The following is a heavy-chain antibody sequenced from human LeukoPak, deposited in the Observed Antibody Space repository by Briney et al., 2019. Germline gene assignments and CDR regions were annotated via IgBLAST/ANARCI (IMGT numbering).Heavy chain of an antibody. CDR2: IRGLGGST. CDR1: GFTFSSYA. V-gene: IGHV3-23*01. Sequence: PGGSLRLSCAASGFTFSSYAMSWVRQAPGKGVEWVSVIRGLGGSTYYADSVKGRFAISRDNSKNTLWLQMNSLRADDTAIYYCARDVEARISAAGTFDYWGQGSLVTVSS. D-gene: IGHD6-13*01. CDR3: ARDVEARISAAGTFDY. J-gene: IGHJ4*02.